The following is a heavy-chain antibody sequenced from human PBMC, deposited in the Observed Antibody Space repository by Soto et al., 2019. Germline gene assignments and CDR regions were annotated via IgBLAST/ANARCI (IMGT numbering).Heavy chain of an antibody. CDR1: GGSISSGDYY. CDR3: ARDLTMVRGVIITHYGMDV. J-gene: IGHJ6*02. Sequence: SETLSLTCTVSGGSISSGDYYWSWIRQPPGKGLEWIGYIYYSGSTYYNPSLKSRVTISVDTSKNQFSLKLSSVTAADTAVYYCARDLTMVRGVIITHYGMDVWGQGTTVTVSS. V-gene: IGHV4-30-4*01. D-gene: IGHD3-10*01. CDR2: IYYSGST.